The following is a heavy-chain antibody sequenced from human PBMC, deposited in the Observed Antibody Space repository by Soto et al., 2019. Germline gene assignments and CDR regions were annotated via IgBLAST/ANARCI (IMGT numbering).Heavy chain of an antibody. D-gene: IGHD2-15*01. CDR1: GGSISSSSYY. CDR2: IYYSGST. Sequence: SETLSLTCTVSGGSISSSSYYWGWIRQPPGKGLEWIGSIYYSGSTYYNPSLKSRVTISVDTSKNQFSLKLSSVTAADTAVYYCASYPIVVVVAATPSDAFDIWGQGTMVTVSS. CDR3: ASYPIVVVVAATPSDAFDI. V-gene: IGHV4-39*01. J-gene: IGHJ3*02.